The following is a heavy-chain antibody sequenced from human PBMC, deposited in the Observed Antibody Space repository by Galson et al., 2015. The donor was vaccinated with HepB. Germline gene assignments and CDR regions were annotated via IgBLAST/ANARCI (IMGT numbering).Heavy chain of an antibody. J-gene: IGHJ1*01. Sequence: SLRLSCAASGFTFSSYWMSWVRQAPGKGLEWVANIKQDGSEKYYVDSVKGRFTISRDNAKNSLYLQMNSLRAEDTAVYYCARDLQRWLQSEYFQHWGQGTLVTVSS. CDR1: GFTFSSYW. CDR3: ARDLQRWLQSEYFQH. D-gene: IGHD5-24*01. V-gene: IGHV3-7*03. CDR2: IKQDGSEK.